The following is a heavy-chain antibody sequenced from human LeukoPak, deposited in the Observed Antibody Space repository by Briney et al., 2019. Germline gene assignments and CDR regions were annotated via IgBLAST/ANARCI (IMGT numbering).Heavy chain of an antibody. CDR1: GGSINSRSYY. Sequence: PSQTLSLTCTVSGGSINSRSYYWSWIRQPAGKGLEGVGRIDTSGSTNFNPSLKSRVTISVDTSKNQFSLRLSSVTAADTAVYYCARGLRYFGWLYESWGQGSLVTVSS. J-gene: IGHJ5*02. V-gene: IGHV4-61*02. D-gene: IGHD3-9*01. CDR2: IDTSGST. CDR3: ARGLRYFGWLYES.